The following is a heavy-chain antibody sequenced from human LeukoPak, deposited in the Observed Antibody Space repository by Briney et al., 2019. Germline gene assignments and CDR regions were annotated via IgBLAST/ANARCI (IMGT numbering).Heavy chain of an antibody. CDR1: GFTVSSNY. D-gene: IGHD2-2*01. J-gene: IGHJ6*03. CDR2: IYSGGST. V-gene: IGHV3-53*01. Sequence: PGGSLRLSCAASGFTVSSNYMSWVRQAPGKGLEWVSVIYSGGSTYYADSVKGRFTISRDNSKNTLYLQMNSLRAEDTAVYYCASSVVPAAPYYMDVWGKGTTVTVSS. CDR3: ASSVVPAAPYYMDV.